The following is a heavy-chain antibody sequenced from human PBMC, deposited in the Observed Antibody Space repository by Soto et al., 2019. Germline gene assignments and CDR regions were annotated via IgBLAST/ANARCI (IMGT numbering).Heavy chain of an antibody. Sequence: ASVKVSCKVSVYTLTELSMHWVRQAPGKGLGWMGGFDPEDGETIYAQKFQGRVTMTEDTSTDTAYMELSSLRSEDTAVYYCATALKLVATTIPWFDPWGQGTLVTVSS. CDR1: VYTLTELS. CDR3: ATALKLVATTIPWFDP. CDR2: FDPEDGET. V-gene: IGHV1-24*01. D-gene: IGHD5-12*01. J-gene: IGHJ5*02.